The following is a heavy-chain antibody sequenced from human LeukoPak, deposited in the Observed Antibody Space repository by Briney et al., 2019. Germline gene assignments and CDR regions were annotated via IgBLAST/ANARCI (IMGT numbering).Heavy chain of an antibody. CDR2: IGSSTSAI. CDR1: GFTFSDYS. CDR3: ARARPLDP. J-gene: IGHJ5*02. Sequence: PGGSLRLSCAASGFTFSDYSMNWVRQAPGKGLEWVAYIGSSTSAIYYTDSVKGRFTISRDNAKNSLYLQMKSLRAEDTAVYYCARARPLDPWGRGTLVTVSS. V-gene: IGHV3-48*01.